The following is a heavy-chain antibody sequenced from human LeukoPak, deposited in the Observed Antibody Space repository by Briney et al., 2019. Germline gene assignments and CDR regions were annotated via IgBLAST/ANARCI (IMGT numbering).Heavy chain of an antibody. J-gene: IGHJ4*02. CDR3: ARSRALYGFDY. V-gene: IGHV3-21*01. Sequence: GGSLRLSCAASGFTFSSYSMNWARQAPGKGLEWVSSISSSSSYIYYADSVKGRFTISRDNAKNSLYLQMNSLRAEDTAVNYCARSRALYGFDYWGQGTLVTVSS. CDR1: GFTFSSYS. CDR2: ISSSSSYI. D-gene: IGHD2/OR15-2a*01.